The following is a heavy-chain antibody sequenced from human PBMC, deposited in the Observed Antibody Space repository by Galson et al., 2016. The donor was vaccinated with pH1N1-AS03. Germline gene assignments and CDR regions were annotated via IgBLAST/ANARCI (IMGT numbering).Heavy chain of an antibody. V-gene: IGHV3-74*01. CDR3: ARGGFHHGFDS. J-gene: IGHJ4*02. CDR1: GFTFSSYY. CDR2: VDNDGYDR. D-gene: IGHD1-14*01. Sequence: SLRLSCAASGFTFSSYYIHWVRQVPEKGLVWVSRVDNDGYDRVYADSVKGRFTISRDNTKNTVYLQMNSLRAEDTAIYYCARGGFHHGFDSWGQGTLITVSS.